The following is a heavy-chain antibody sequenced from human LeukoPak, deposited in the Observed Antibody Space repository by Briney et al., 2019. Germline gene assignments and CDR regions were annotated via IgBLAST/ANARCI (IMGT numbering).Heavy chain of an antibody. CDR1: GFTFTRHW. V-gene: IGHV3-74*01. J-gene: IGHJ4*02. CDR3: AKGNRDCSGGYYDY. CDR2: ISGEGGMS. Sequence: GGSLRLSWPAAGFTFTRHWTDWVRQPPGRGLVWVSRISGEGGMSNYADSVKGRITISRDNTKNTLYLQMNSLRAEDTAVYYCAKGNRDCSGGYYDYWGQGTLVTVSS. D-gene: IGHD6-19*01.